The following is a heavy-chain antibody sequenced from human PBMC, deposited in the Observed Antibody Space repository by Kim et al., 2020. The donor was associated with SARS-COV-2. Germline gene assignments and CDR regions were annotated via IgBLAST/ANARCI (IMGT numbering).Heavy chain of an antibody. V-gene: IGHV1-69*13. J-gene: IGHJ4*02. Sequence: SVKVSCKASGGTFSSYAISWVRQAPGQGLEWMGGIIPIFGTANYAQKFQGRVTITADESTSTAYMELSSLRSEDTAVYYCARASSGYNWNDGYFDYWGQGTLVTISS. CDR3: ARASSGYNWNDGYFDY. CDR1: GGTFSSYA. D-gene: IGHD1-1*01. CDR2: IIPIFGTA.